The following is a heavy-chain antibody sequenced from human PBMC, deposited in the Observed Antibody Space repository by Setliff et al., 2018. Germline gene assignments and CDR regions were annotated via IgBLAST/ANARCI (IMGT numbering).Heavy chain of an antibody. D-gene: IGHD6-19*01. CDR1: GGSISSYY. J-gene: IGHJ6*03. Sequence: ASETLFLTCTVSGGSISSYYWSWIRQPAGKGLEWIGHIYIGGSANYNPSLKSRVTMSIDTSKNQFSLKLNSVTAADMAVYYCAREQWLDPPGYYYMDVWAKGTTVTVSS. CDR3: AREQWLDPPGYYYMDV. V-gene: IGHV4-4*07. CDR2: IYIGGSA.